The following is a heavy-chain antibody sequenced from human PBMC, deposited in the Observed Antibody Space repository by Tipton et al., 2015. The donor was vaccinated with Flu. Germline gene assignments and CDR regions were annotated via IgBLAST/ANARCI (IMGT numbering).Heavy chain of an antibody. CDR1: GDSISSGGYY. CDR3: ASLQLAPHWDTTIYYFDY. CDR2: IYYSGMS. Sequence: LRLSCTVSGDSISSGGYYWTWIRQRPGKGLEWIGYIYYSGMSLYNPSLKSRLTISVDKSKNQFSLRLNSVTAADTAVYYCASLQLAPHWDTTIYYFDYWCQRTLVTVSS. D-gene: IGHD3-3*01. J-gene: IGHJ4*02. V-gene: IGHV4-31*03.